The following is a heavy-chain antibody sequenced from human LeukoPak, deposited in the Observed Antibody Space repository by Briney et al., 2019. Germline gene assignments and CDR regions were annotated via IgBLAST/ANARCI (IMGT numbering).Heavy chain of an antibody. Sequence: GGSLRLSCAGSGFIFSNYDMTWVRQAPGKGLEYVSGVSASGSITYYPDPVRGRFTISRDNSKSTVFLQVNSLRVEDTAVYYCARRGPYYFDFWGQGTLVTVSS. J-gene: IGHJ4*02. CDR2: VSASGSIT. CDR1: GFIFSNYD. V-gene: IGHV3-23*01. CDR3: ARRGPYYFDF. D-gene: IGHD3-16*01.